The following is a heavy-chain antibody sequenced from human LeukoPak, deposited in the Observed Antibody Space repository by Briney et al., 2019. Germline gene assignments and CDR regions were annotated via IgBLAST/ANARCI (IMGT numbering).Heavy chain of an antibody. CDR3: AKDRYGSGTEIFDY. CDR2: IWYDGSNK. D-gene: IGHD3-10*01. J-gene: IGHJ4*02. V-gene: IGHV3-33*06. Sequence: GGSLRLSCAASGFIFSSYAMHWVRQAPGKGLEWVAVIWYDGSNKYYADSVKGRFTISRDNSKNTLYLQMNSLRAEDTAVYYCAKDRYGSGTEIFDYWGQGTLVTVSS. CDR1: GFIFSSYA.